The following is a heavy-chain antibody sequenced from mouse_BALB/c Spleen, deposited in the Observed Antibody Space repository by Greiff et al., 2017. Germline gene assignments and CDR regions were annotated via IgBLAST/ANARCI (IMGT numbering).Heavy chain of an antibody. CDR3: ARGGRSWSNYFDY. CDR2: ISSGSSTI. V-gene: IGHV5-17*02. Sequence: EVKVVESGGGLVQPGGSRKLSCAASGFTFSSFGMHWVRQAPEKGLEWVAYISSGSSTIYYADTVKGRFTISRDNPKNTLFLQMTSLRSEDTAMYYCARGGRSWSNYFDYWGQGTTLTVSS. CDR1: GFTFSSFG. J-gene: IGHJ2*01.